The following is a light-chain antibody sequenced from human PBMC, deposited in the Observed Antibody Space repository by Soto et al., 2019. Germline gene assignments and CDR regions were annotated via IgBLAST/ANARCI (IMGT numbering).Light chain of an antibody. CDR1: QSVSNNY. CDR2: GAS. CDR3: QQSGSSPLT. J-gene: IGKJ4*01. Sequence: EIVLTQSPGTLSLSPGERATLSCRASQSVSNNYLAWYQQKPGQAPRLLIYGASSRATGIPDRFSGSGSATGFSLTISRLEPEDFTVYFCQQSGSSPLTVGGGTKVEIK. V-gene: IGKV3-20*01.